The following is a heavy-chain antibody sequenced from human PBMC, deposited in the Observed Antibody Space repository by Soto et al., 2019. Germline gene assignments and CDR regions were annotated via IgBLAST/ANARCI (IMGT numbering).Heavy chain of an antibody. CDR1: GGTFSSYA. CDR3: ARWLQFFAGRYYFDY. Sequence: QVQLVQSGAEVKKPGSSVKVSCKASGGTFSSYAISWVRQAPGQGLEWMGGIIPIFGTANYAQKCQGRVTITADKSTSTAYMDLSSLRSEDTAVYYCARWLQFFAGRYYFDYWGQGTLVTVSS. V-gene: IGHV1-69*06. J-gene: IGHJ4*02. CDR2: IIPIFGTA. D-gene: IGHD5-12*01.